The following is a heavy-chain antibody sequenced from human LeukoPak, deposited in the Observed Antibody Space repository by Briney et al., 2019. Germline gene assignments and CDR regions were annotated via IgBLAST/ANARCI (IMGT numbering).Heavy chain of an antibody. CDR1: DGSISSGAYS. CDR2: IYHSGIT. CDR3: ASGPYDSSGYYYSFDY. J-gene: IGHJ4*02. D-gene: IGHD3-22*01. Sequence: TLSLTCAVSDGSISSGAYSWTWIRQPPGKGLVWIGYIYHSGITYYNPSLKSRVTISVDRSKNQFSLKLSSVTAADTAVYYCASGPYDSSGYYYSFDYWGQGTLVTVSS. V-gene: IGHV4-30-2*01.